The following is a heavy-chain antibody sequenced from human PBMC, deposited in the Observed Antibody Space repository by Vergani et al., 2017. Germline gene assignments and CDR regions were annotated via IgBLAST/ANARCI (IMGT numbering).Heavy chain of an antibody. CDR2: ISGSGGST. Sequence: EVQLLESGGGLVQPGGSLRLSCAASGFTFSSYAMSWVRQAPGKGLEWVSAISGSGGSTYYAASVKGRFTISRDNAKNTLYLQMNSLRAEDTAVYYCAKDRLITMVRGPENHPNWFDPWGQGTLVTVSS. CDR3: AKDRLITMVRGPENHPNWFDP. J-gene: IGHJ5*02. D-gene: IGHD3-10*01. CDR1: GFTFSSYA. V-gene: IGHV3-23*01.